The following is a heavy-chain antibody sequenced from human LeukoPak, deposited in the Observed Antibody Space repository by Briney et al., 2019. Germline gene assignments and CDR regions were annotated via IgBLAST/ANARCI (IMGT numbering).Heavy chain of an antibody. Sequence: GGSLRLSCAASGFTVSSNYMSWVRQAPGKGLEWVSVIYSGGSTYYADSVKGRVTISRENSKNTLYLQMNSLRDEDTAVYYCARARGYSYGRTNYYMDVWGKGITVTISS. D-gene: IGHD5-18*01. J-gene: IGHJ6*03. CDR2: IYSGGST. CDR3: ARARGYSYGRTNYYMDV. V-gene: IGHV3-66*01. CDR1: GFTVSSNY.